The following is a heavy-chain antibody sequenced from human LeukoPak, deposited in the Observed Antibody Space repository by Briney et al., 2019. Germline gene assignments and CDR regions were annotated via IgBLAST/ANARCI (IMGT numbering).Heavy chain of an antibody. CDR2: IIPIFGTA. V-gene: IGHV1-69*05. CDR3: ARDSGALNDIVVVPAAMNYYYYMDV. J-gene: IGHJ6*03. Sequence: SVKVSCKASGGTFSSYAISWVRQAPGQGLEWMGGIIPIFGTANYAQKFQGRVTITTDESTSTAYMELSSLRSEDTAVYYCARDSGALNDIVVVPAAMNYYYYMDVWGKGTTVTVSS. D-gene: IGHD2-2*01. CDR1: GGTFSSYA.